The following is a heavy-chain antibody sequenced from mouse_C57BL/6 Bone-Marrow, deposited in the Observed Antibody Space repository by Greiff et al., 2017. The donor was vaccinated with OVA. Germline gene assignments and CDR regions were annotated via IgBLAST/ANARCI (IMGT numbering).Heavy chain of an antibody. D-gene: IGHD1-1*01. CDR1: GFTFSSYG. CDR3: ARHGDYGSFFDY. J-gene: IGHJ2*01. Sequence: EVQRVESGGDLVKPGGSLKLSCAASGFTFSSYGMPWVRQTPDKRLEWVATISSGGSYTNYPESVKGRFTITRDNAKNTLYLQMSSLKSEDTAMYYCARHGDYGSFFDYWGQGTTLTVSS. V-gene: IGHV5-6*01. CDR2: ISSGGSYT.